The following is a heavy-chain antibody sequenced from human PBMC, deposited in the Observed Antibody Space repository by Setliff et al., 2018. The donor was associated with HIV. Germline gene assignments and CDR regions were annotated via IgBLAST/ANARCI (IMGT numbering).Heavy chain of an antibody. Sequence: KPSETLSLTCSVTGGSIINYFWGWIRMPPGKGLEWIGYIYYSRSTDYNPSLKSRDTISVDTSKNQVSLKLNSVTAADTAVYYCARSPGVDTNMAFDYWGQGTLVTVSS. D-gene: IGHD5-18*01. V-gene: IGHV4-59*01. CDR3: ARSPGVDTNMAFDY. J-gene: IGHJ4*02. CDR1: GGSIINYF. CDR2: IYYSRST.